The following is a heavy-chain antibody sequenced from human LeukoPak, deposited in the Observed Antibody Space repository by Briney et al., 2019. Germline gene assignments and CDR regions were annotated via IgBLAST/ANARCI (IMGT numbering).Heavy chain of an antibody. D-gene: IGHD3-16*01. CDR2: IKTDGSTT. J-gene: IGHJ4*02. CDR3: ARDWPWGGFDH. CDR1: GFVFSTYW. Sequence: GGSLRLSCAGSGFVFSTYWMHWVRQAPGKGLAWVSRIKTDGSTTYYADSVKGRFTVSRDNAKNTLYLQMSSLRAEDTAVYYCARDWPWGGFDHWGQGALVTVSS. V-gene: IGHV3-74*01.